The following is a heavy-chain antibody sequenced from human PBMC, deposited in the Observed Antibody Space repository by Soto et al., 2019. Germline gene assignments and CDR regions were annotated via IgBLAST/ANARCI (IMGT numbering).Heavy chain of an antibody. D-gene: IGHD2-15*01. CDR3: AGAPRSIGYCSGGSCPHFDY. Sequence: GASVKVSCKASGYTFTGYYMHWVRQAPRQGLEWMGWINPNSGGTNYAQKFQGWVTMTRDTSISTAYMELSRLRSDDTAVYYCAGAPRSIGYCSGGSCPHFDYWGQGTLVTVSS. CDR1: GYTFTGYY. J-gene: IGHJ4*02. V-gene: IGHV1-2*04. CDR2: INPNSGGT.